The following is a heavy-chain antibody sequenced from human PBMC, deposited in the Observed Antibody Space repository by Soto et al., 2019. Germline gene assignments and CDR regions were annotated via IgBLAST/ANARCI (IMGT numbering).Heavy chain of an antibody. CDR1: GYTFTSYA. J-gene: IGHJ5*02. CDR3: ARVEQQLESNWSDP. V-gene: IGHV1-3*01. CDR2: INAGNGNT. Sequence: ASVKVSCKASGYTFTSYAMHWVRQAPGQRLEWMGWINAGNGNTKYSQKFQGRVTITRDTSASTAYMELSSLRSEDTAVYYCARVEQQLESNWSDPWGQGTLVTVSS. D-gene: IGHD6-13*01.